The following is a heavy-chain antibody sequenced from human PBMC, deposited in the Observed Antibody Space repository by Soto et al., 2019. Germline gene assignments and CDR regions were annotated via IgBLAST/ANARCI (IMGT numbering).Heavy chain of an antibody. J-gene: IGHJ6*02. CDR1: GFTFSSYG. CDR2: IWYDGSNK. D-gene: IGHD3-10*01. CDR3: ARGGRLLWFGESSLGGMDV. Sequence: PGGSLRLSCAASGFTFSSYGMHWVRQAPGKGLEWVAVIWYDGSNKYYADSVKGRFTISRDSSKNTLYLQMNSLRAEDTAVYYCARGGRLLWFGESSLGGMDVWGQGTTVTVSS. V-gene: IGHV3-33*01.